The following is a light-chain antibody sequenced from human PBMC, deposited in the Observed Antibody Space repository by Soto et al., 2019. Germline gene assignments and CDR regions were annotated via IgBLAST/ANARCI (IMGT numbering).Light chain of an antibody. V-gene: IGLV2-14*01. J-gene: IGLJ3*02. Sequence: QSALTQPASVSGSPGQSITISCTGTSNDIGYYNYVSWYQQHPAKAPKLMIYEVRNRPSGISNRFSGSKSGNTAPLTISGLQAEDEADYYCSSYTTTSSVLFGGGTKLTVL. CDR1: SNDIGYYNY. CDR3: SSYTTTSSVL. CDR2: EVR.